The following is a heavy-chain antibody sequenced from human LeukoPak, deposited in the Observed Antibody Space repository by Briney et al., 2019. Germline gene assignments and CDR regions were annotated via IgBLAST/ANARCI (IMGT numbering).Heavy chain of an antibody. V-gene: IGHV1-3*03. CDR3: ARGAGYYYDSSGEPGLADY. Sequence: ASVKVSCKASGYTFTSYAMHWVRQAPGQRLEWMGWINAGNGNTKYSQEFQGRVTITRDTSASTAYMELSSLRSEDMAVYYCARGAGYYYDSSGEPGLADYWGQGTLVTVSS. J-gene: IGHJ4*02. D-gene: IGHD3-22*01. CDR1: GYTFTSYA. CDR2: INAGNGNT.